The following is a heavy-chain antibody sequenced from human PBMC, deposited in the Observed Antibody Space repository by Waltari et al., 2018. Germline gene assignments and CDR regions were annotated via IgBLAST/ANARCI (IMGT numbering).Heavy chain of an antibody. CDR3: AKDREGGYYYSAFDI. CDR2: IIPIFGTA. D-gene: IGHD3-22*01. Sequence: QVQLVQSGAEVKKPGSSVKVSCKASGGTFSSYAISWVRQAPGQGLEWMGGIIPIFGTANYAQKFQGRVTITTNESTSTAYMELSSLRSEDTAVYYCAKDREGGYYYSAFDIWGQGTMVTVSS. J-gene: IGHJ3*02. V-gene: IGHV1-69*05. CDR1: GGTFSSYA.